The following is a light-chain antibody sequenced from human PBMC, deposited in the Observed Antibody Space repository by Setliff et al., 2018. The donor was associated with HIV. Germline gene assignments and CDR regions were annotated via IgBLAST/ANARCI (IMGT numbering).Light chain of an antibody. Sequence: QSALTQSAPVSGSPGQAITISCTGASGDVGTYNLVSWYQQHPGKAPQLIIYEVTKRPSGVSARFSGSKSGNTASLIISGLQAEDEADYYCCSYTGSDTIDVFGTGTKVTVL. J-gene: IGLJ1*01. CDR1: SGDVGTYNL. CDR2: EVT. V-gene: IGLV2-23*02. CDR3: CSYTGSDTIDV.